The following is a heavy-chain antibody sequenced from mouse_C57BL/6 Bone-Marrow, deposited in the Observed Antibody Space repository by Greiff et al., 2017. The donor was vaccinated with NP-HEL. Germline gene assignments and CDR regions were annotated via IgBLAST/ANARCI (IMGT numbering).Heavy chain of an antibody. CDR3: ASPIYDGYYSFAY. Sequence: QVQLQQPGAELVKPGASVKLSCKASGYTFTSYWMQWVKQRPGQGLEWIGEIDPSDSYTNYNQKFKGKATLTVDTSSSTAYMQLSSLTSEDSAVYYCASPIYDGYYSFAYWGQGTLDTVSA. D-gene: IGHD2-3*01. V-gene: IGHV1-50*01. CDR1: GYTFTSYW. CDR2: IDPSDSYT. J-gene: IGHJ3*01.